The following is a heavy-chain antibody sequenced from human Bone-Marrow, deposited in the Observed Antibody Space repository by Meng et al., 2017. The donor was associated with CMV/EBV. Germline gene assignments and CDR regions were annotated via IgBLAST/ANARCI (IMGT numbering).Heavy chain of an antibody. CDR3: ARRWNYALN. J-gene: IGHJ4*02. D-gene: IGHD1-7*01. V-gene: IGHV3-21*01. Sequence: GESLKISCVGSGFTFDTYTMNWVRLAPGKGLEWLSSLTGSSSNIYYAESVRGRFTISRDNAKKSLYLQMNSLRAEDTAVYYCARRWNYALNWGQGNLVNVSS. CDR2: LTGSSSNI. CDR1: GFTFDTYT.